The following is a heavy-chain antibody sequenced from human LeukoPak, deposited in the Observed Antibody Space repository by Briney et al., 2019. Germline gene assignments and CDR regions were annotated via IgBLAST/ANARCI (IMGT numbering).Heavy chain of an antibody. CDR1: RFTLRDSA. V-gene: IGHV3-30*04. CDR3: ARESGFMMVGEINADNWFDP. J-gene: IGHJ5*02. D-gene: IGHD3-3*01. CDR2: ISDDGTKR. Sequence: PGGSLRLSCSGARFTLRDSAFHWVRRAPGKGLEWVAVISDDGTKRCYADSVKGRFTISRDNSKDTLYLHMKNLRPEDSAVYYCARESGFMMVGEINADNWFDPWGQGTPVTVSS.